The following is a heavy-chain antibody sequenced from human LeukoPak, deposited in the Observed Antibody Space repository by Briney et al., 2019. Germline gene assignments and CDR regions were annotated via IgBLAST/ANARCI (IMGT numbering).Heavy chain of an antibody. Sequence: SETLSLTCTVSDDSISSSNYYWGWIRHPPGKGLEWIGTIYYSGSTYYNPSLKSRVTISVDTSKNQFSLRLSSVTAADTAVYFCARHRDYYDTWGHGTLVTVSS. CDR1: DDSISSSNYY. D-gene: IGHD3-22*01. CDR2: IYYSGST. J-gene: IGHJ4*01. CDR3: ARHRDYYDT. V-gene: IGHV4-39*01.